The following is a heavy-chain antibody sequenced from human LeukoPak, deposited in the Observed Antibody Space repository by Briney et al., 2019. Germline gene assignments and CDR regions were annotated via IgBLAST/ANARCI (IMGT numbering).Heavy chain of an antibody. V-gene: IGHV3-48*01. CDR1: GFTFSSYS. CDR3: ARDRAYGKYYLDY. J-gene: IGHJ4*02. Sequence: PGGSLRLSCAASGFTFSSYSMNWVRQAPGKGLEWVSCMSSSGSTTYYADAVKGRFTISRDSSKNILYLQMNSLRVEDTAVYYCARDRAYGKYYLDYWGQGTLVTVSS. D-gene: IGHD4-17*01. CDR2: MSSSGSTT.